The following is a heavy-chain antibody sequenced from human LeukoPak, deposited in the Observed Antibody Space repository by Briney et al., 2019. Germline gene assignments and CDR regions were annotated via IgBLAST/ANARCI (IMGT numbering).Heavy chain of an antibody. CDR1: GGSISGSSYY. CDR3: ARTPSLAARYFDY. D-gene: IGHD6-6*01. Sequence: PSETLSLTCTVSGGSISGSSYYWSWIRQPPGKGLEWIGYIYYSGSTNYNPSLKSRVIISVDTSKNQFSLKLSSVTAADTAVYYCARTPSLAARYFDYWGQGTLVTVSS. CDR2: IYYSGST. V-gene: IGHV4-61*01. J-gene: IGHJ4*02.